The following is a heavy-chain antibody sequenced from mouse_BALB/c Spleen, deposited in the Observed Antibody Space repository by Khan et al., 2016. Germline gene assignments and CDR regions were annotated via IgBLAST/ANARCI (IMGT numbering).Heavy chain of an antibody. D-gene: IGHD4-1*01. CDR1: GYAFSSYW. J-gene: IGHJ4*01. CDR3: AKLAGTREAMDY. CDR2: IYPGDGDT. Sequence: VELVESGAELVRPGSSVKISCKVTGYAFSSYWMNWVKQRPGQGLEWIGQIYPGDGDTNYNGKFKGKATLTADKSSSTAYMQLSSLTSEDSAVYYYAKLAGTREAMDYWGQGTSVTVAS. V-gene: IGHV1-80*01.